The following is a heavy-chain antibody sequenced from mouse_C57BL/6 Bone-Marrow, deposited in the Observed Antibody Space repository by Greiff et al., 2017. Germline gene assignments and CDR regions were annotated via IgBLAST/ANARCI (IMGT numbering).Heavy chain of an antibody. CDR2: ILPGSGST. J-gene: IGHJ3*01. D-gene: IGHD4-1*01. V-gene: IGHV1-9*01. CDR1: GYTFTGYW. Sequence: VQLQQPGAELVKPGASVKLSCKATGYTFTGYWIEWVKQRPGHGLEWIGEILPGSGSTNYNEKFKGKATFTADPSSNTAYMQLSSLTTEDSAIYYCARLNWDLCAYWGQGTLVTVSA. CDR3: ARLNWDLCAY.